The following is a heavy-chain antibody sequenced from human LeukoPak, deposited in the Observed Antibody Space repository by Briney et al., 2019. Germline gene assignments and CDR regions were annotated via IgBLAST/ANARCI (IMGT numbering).Heavy chain of an antibody. Sequence: PSETLSLTCAVYGGSFSGYWSWIRQTPGKGLQWIGEINHSGSTNYNPSLKSRVTISVDTSKNQFSLNLSSVTAADTAVYYCARGKSGYDAFDIWGQGTMVSVSS. CDR2: INHSGST. V-gene: IGHV4-34*01. D-gene: IGHD5-12*01. CDR3: ARGKSGYDAFDI. CDR1: GGSFSGY. J-gene: IGHJ3*02.